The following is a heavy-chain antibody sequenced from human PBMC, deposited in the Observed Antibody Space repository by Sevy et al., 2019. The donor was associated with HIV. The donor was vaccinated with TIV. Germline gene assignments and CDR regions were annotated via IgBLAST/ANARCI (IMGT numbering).Heavy chain of an antibody. CDR2: ISYDGSNK. V-gene: IGHV3-30*04. Sequence: GGSLRLSCAASGFTFSSYAMHWVRQAPGKGLEWVAVISYDGSNKYYADSVKGRFTISRDNSKNTLYLQMNSLRAEDTAVYYCARASRAAAGTLDYWGQGTLVTVSS. CDR3: ARASRAAAGTLDY. D-gene: IGHD6-13*01. J-gene: IGHJ4*02. CDR1: GFTFSSYA.